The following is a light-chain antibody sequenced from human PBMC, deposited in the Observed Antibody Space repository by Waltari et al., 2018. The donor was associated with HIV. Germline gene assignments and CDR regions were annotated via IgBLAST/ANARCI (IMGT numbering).Light chain of an antibody. CDR2: EVS. CDR3: CAYAGSTTYVI. Sequence: QSALTQPASVSGSPGQSITISCTATSSDVWGYNLVSWYQQHPGKAPKLMIYEVSKRPSGVSNRFSGSKSGNTASLTISGLQAEDEADYYCCAYAGSTTYVIFGGGTKLTVL. J-gene: IGLJ2*01. V-gene: IGLV2-23*02. CDR1: SSDVWGYNL.